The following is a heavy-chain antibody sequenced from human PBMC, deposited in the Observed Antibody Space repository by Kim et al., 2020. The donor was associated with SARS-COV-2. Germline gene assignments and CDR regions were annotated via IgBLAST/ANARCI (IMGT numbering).Heavy chain of an antibody. J-gene: IGHJ4*02. CDR2: INHSGST. D-gene: IGHD3-10*01. CDR1: GGSFSGYY. CDR3: ASDYYGSGRIFDY. V-gene: IGHV4-34*01. Sequence: SETLSLTCAVYGGSFSGYYWSWIRQPPGKGLEWIGEINHSGSTNYNPSLKSRVTISVDTSKNQFSLKLSSVTAADTAVYYCASDYYGSGRIFDYWGQGTLVTVSS.